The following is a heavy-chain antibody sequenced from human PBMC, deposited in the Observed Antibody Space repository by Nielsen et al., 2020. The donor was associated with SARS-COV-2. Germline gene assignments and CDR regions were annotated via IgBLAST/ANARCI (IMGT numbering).Heavy chain of an antibody. V-gene: IGHV3-23*01. CDR1: GFTFNIYA. CDR3: AKDGVVRGDALDL. D-gene: IGHD3-10*01. Sequence: GESLKISCAASGFTFNIYAMAWVHRAPGRGLQWVTGVSASGGSTYYTDSVKGRFSISRDNSKNTLFLQMHSLRVEDTALYYCAKDGVVRGDALDLWGQGTMVTVSS. CDR2: VSASGGST. J-gene: IGHJ3*01.